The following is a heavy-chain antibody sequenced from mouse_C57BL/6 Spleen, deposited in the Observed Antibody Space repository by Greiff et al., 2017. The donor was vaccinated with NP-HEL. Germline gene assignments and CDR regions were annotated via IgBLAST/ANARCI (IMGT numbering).Heavy chain of an antibody. V-gene: IGHV1-54*01. J-gene: IGHJ4*01. CDR3: ARDYSNYLYYAMDY. Sequence: QVQLQQSGAELVRPGTSVKVSCKASGYAFTNYLIEWVKQRPGQGLEWIGVINPGSGGTNYNEKFKGKATLTADKSSSTAYMQLSSLTSEDSAVYFCARDYSNYLYYAMDYWGQGTSVTVSS. CDR2: INPGSGGT. CDR1: GYAFTNYL. D-gene: IGHD2-5*01.